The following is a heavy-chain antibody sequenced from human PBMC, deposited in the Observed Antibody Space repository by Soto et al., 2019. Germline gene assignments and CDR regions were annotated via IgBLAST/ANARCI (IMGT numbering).Heavy chain of an antibody. J-gene: IGHJ5*02. CDR2: IYYSGST. D-gene: IGHD3-9*01. CDR1: SGSISGYF. V-gene: IGHV4-59*01. CDR3: ARGLRYFDWLS. Sequence: QVQLQESGPGLVKPSETLSLTCTVSSGSISGYFWSWIRQPPGKGLEWVGYIYYSGSTNYNPSLRSRATISVDTSKNQFSLKLSAVTAADTAVYYCARGLRYFDWLSSGQGTLVTVSS.